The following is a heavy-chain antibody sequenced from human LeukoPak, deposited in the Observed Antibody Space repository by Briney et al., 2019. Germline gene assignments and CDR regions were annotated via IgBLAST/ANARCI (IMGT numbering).Heavy chain of an antibody. V-gene: IGHV1-69*04. Sequence: GAAVKVSCKASGGTFSSYAIRWVRQAAGQGGEGMGRGIPILGIANYAQKYQGRVTITADKSTSTAYMELSSLRSEDTAVYYCASAIVRSTGSVDIDYWGQGTLVTVSS. J-gene: IGHJ4*02. CDR1: GGTFSSYA. D-gene: IGHD3-10*01. CDR3: ASAIVRSTGSVDIDY. CDR2: GIPILGIA.